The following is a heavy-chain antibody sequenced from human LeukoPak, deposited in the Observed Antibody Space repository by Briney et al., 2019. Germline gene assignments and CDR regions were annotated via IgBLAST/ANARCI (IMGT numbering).Heavy chain of an antibody. V-gene: IGHV3-30*02. CDR2: IRYDGSNK. Sequence: GGSLRLSCAASGFTFSSYGMHWVRQAPGKGLEWVAFIRYDGSNKYYADSVKGRFTISRDNSKNTLYLQMNSLRAEDTAVYYCARWKYYYDSSGYLFDYWGQGTLVTVSS. CDR1: GFTFSSYG. D-gene: IGHD3-22*01. J-gene: IGHJ4*02. CDR3: ARWKYYYDSSGYLFDY.